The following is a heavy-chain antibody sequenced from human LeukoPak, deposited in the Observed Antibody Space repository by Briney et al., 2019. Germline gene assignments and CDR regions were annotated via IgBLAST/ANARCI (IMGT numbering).Heavy chain of an antibody. V-gene: IGHV3-48*03. CDR1: GFTFSNSD. CDR2: IINSGNTI. Sequence: GGSLRLSCAASGFTFSNSDMNWVRQAPGKGLEWVSYIINSGNTIYYADSVKGRFTISRDNAKNSLYLQMNSLRAEDTGVYYCVRDTAGSGWFAECFTYWGQGTLVTVSS. J-gene: IGHJ1*01. CDR3: VRDTAGSGWFAECFTY. D-gene: IGHD6-19*01.